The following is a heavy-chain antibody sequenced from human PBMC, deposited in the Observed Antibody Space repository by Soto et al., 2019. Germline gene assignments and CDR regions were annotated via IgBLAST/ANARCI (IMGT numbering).Heavy chain of an antibody. CDR1: GGTFRTAA. CDR2: IMPVFRTT. Sequence: QVQLEQSGAEVKKPGSSVKVSCKASGGTFRTAAVSWVRQAPGQGLEWMGGIMPVFRTTDYAQKFHGRVTXXXDESPRTASMXXXXXXXXDTAVYYCXXXXXXPQLGGNYYYLWTSGAKGTRSP. V-gene: IGHV1-69*05. CDR3: XXXXXXPQLGGNYYYLWTS. D-gene: IGHD3-3*02. J-gene: IGHJ6*02.